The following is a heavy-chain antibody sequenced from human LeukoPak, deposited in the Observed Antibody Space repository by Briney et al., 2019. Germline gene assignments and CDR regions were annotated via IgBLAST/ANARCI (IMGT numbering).Heavy chain of an antibody. D-gene: IGHD3-22*01. CDR3: YYYDSSGFYPQTKIDY. Sequence: GGFLRLSCAASGFTFSSYAMSWVRQAPGKGLEWVSAISGSGGSTYYADSVKGRFTISRDNSKNTLYLRMNSLRAEDTAVYYCYYYDSSGFYPQTKIDYWGQGTLVTVSS. CDR2: ISGSGGST. J-gene: IGHJ4*02. V-gene: IGHV3-23*01. CDR1: GFTFSSYA.